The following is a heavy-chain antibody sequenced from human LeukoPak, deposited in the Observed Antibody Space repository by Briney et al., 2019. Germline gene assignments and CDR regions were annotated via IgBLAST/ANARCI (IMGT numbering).Heavy chain of an antibody. CDR3: ARGRRGAAIALVTASTHGPFDY. D-gene: IGHD2-21*02. CDR1: GASISSAGYY. CDR2: IYYSGSV. J-gene: IGHJ4*02. V-gene: IGHV4-31*03. Sequence: SETLSLTCTVSGASISSAGYYWNWIRQHPGKGLEWIGFIYYSGSVYYKSSLKSRVTISVDTSKNQFSLKLSSVTAADTAVYYCARGRRGAAIALVTASTHGPFDYWGQGTLVTVSS.